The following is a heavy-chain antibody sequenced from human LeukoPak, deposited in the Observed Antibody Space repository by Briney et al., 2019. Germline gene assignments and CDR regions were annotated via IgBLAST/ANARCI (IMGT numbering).Heavy chain of an antibody. J-gene: IGHJ4*02. CDR1: GFTFTSYA. V-gene: IGHV3-23*01. CDR3: AKSGDSTGFWDFDY. Sequence: GGSLRLSCAASGFTFTSYAMSWVRQAPGKGLEWVSAISGSGVSTYYADSVKGRFTISRDTSKNTLYLQMNSLRAEDTAVYYCAKSGDSTGFWDFDYWGQGTLVTVSS. D-gene: IGHD3-22*01. CDR2: ISGSGVST.